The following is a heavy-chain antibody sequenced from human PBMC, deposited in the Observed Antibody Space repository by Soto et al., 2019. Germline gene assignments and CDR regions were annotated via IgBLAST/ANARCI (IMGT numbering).Heavy chain of an antibody. CDR1: GFTFDDYA. J-gene: IGHJ3*02. CDR2: ISWNSGSI. D-gene: IGHD3-22*01. Sequence: EVQLVESGGGLVQPGRSLRLSCAASGFTFDDYAMHWVRQAPGKGLEWVSGISWNSGSIGYADSVKGRFTISRDNAKNSLYLQMNSLRAEDTALYYCAKGWRVVVVTDAFDIWGQGTMVTVSS. CDR3: AKGWRVVVVTDAFDI. V-gene: IGHV3-9*01.